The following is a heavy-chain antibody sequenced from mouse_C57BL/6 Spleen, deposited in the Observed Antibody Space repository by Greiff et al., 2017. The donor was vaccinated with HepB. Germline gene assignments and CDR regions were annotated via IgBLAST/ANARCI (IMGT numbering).Heavy chain of an antibody. CDR1: GYTFTDYY. J-gene: IGHJ3*01. V-gene: IGHV1-26*01. Sequence: EVQLQQSGPELVKPGASVKISCKASGYTFTDYYMNWVKQSHGKSLEWIGDINPNNGGTSYNQKFKGKATLTVDKSSSTAYMELRSLTSEDSAVYYCARWGDYVRFAYWGQGTLVTVSA. CDR2: INPNNGGT. CDR3: ARWGDYVRFAY. D-gene: IGHD2-4*01.